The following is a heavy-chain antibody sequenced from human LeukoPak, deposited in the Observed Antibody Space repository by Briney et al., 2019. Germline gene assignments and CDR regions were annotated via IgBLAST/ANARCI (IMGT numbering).Heavy chain of an antibody. CDR1: GGSISSGSYY. Sequence: SQTLSLTCTDSGGSISSGSYYWSWIRQPAGKGLEWIGRIYTSGSTNYNPSLKSRVTISVDTSKNQFSLKLSSVTAADTAVYYCARESITIFGVVTNYYYYGMDVWGQGTTVTVSS. CDR3: ARESITIFGVVTNYYYYGMDV. D-gene: IGHD3-3*01. CDR2: IYTSGST. J-gene: IGHJ6*02. V-gene: IGHV4-61*02.